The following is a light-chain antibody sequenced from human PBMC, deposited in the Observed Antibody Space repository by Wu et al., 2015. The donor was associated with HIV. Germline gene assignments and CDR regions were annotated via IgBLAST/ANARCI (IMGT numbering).Light chain of an antibody. V-gene: IGKV3-15*01. J-gene: IGKJ5*01. CDR3: QQYHKWPPIT. Sequence: IMMTQSPATLSMSPGERATLSCRASQSVSRDLAWYQQKPGQAPRLLIYDASTRATGVPARFSGSGSGTEFTLTISGIQSEDFAVYYCQQYHKWPPITFGQGHDWRLN. CDR1: QSVSRD. CDR2: DAS.